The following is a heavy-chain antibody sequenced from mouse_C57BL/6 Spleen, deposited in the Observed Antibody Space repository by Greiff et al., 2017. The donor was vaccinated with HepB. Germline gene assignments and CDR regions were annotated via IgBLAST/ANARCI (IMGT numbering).Heavy chain of an antibody. CDR1: GFNFKNNY. D-gene: IGHD2-2*01. CDR2: IDPANGNT. J-gene: IGHJ1*03. V-gene: IGHV14-3*01. CDR3: ARSGGYHWDCEV. Sequence: VQLQQSVAELVRPGASVKLSCTASGFNFKNNYMHWVKQRPEQGLEWIGRIDPANGNTKYAPKFQGKATITADTSSSTAYRQHSSQTSGDTAIYYGARSGGYHWDCEVWGRGTTVTVSS.